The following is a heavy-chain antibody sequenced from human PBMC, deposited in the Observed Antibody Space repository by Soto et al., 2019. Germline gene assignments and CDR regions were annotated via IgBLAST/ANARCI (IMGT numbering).Heavy chain of an antibody. J-gene: IGHJ5*02. Sequence: SETLSLTCTVSGGSISSYYWSWIRQPPGKGLEWIGYIYYSGSTNYNPSLKSRVTISVDTSKNQFSLKLSSVTAADTAVYYCARTGMVVAATGAYRWFDPWGQGTLVTVS. D-gene: IGHD2-15*01. CDR1: GGSISSYY. CDR2: IYYSGST. CDR3: ARTGMVVAATGAYRWFDP. V-gene: IGHV4-59*01.